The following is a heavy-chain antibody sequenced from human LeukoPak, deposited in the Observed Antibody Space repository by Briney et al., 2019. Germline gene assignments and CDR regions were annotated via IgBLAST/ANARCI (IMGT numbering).Heavy chain of an antibody. D-gene: IGHD2-21*02. CDR2: ISGSGGST. Sequence: GGSLRLSCAASGVTFSNSVMSWVRQAPGKGLEWVSAISGSGGSTYYADSVKGRFTISRDNSKNTLYLQMNSLRAEDTAVYYCAKVAHIVVVTAITFDYWGQGTLVTVSS. V-gene: IGHV3-23*01. CDR1: GVTFSNSV. CDR3: AKVAHIVVVTAITFDY. J-gene: IGHJ4*02.